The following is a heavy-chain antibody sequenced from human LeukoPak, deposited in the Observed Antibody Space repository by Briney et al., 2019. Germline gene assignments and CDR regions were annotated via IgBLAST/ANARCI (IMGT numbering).Heavy chain of an antibody. CDR3: ARLDGGNSRFIDY. J-gene: IGHJ4*02. Sequence: GASVKVSCQASGGTFSSYAISWVRQPPGQGLEWMGRIIPILGIANYAQKFQGRVTITADKSTSTAYMELSSLRSEDTAVYYCARLDGGNSRFIDYWGQGTLVTVSS. D-gene: IGHD4-23*01. CDR2: IIPILGIA. CDR1: GGTFSSYA. V-gene: IGHV1-69*04.